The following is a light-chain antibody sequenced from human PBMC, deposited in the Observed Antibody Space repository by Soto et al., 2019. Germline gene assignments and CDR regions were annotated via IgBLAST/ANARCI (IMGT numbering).Light chain of an antibody. V-gene: IGKV3-20*01. CDR3: HQYGTSHT. CDR1: QSITTNY. CDR2: GAS. Sequence: EIVLTQSPDTLSLSPGERATLSCRASQSITTNYLAWHQQKPGQPPRLLIHGASNRATGLPDSVSGSGSGTEFTLTSRRLEHDDVALYYCHQYGTSHTFGQGTKLEIK. J-gene: IGKJ2*01.